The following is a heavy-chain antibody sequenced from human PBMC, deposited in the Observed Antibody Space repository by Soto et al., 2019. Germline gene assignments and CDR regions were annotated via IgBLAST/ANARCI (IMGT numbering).Heavy chain of an antibody. D-gene: IGHD2-15*01. CDR1: GGTFDNYA. J-gene: IGHJ6*02. Sequence: ASVKVSCKASGGTFDNYAVSWVRQAPGQGLEWMGGIIPMFETVNYAQRFQGRLTIAADESTSTAYMELTSLTSADTAIYFCARGLRTGNYGMDVWGQGTTVTVSS. CDR3: ARGLRTGNYGMDV. CDR2: IIPMFETV. V-gene: IGHV1-69*13.